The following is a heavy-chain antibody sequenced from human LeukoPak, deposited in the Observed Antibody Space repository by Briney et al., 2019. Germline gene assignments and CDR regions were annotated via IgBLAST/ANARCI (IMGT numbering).Heavy chain of an antibody. CDR3: VREDTPATANY. J-gene: IGHJ4*02. Sequence: GGSLRLSCAASGFTFNNYAMNWVRQAPGKGLEWASAISGSGGSTYYADSVKGRFTISRDNSKNTLYLQMNSLRAEDTAVYYCVREDTPATANYWGQGTLVTISS. V-gene: IGHV3-23*01. D-gene: IGHD2-21*02. CDR2: ISGSGGST. CDR1: GFTFNNYA.